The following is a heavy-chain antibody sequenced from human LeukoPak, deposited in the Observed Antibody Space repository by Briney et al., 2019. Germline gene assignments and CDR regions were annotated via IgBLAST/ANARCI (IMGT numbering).Heavy chain of an antibody. Sequence: PSETLSLTCTVSGGSISSYYWSWIRQPPGKGLEWIGYIYYSGSTNYNPSLKSRVTISVDASKNQFSLKLSSVTAADTAVYYCASNLGGSSQTFGYWGQGTLVTVSS. D-gene: IGHD3-16*01. J-gene: IGHJ4*02. CDR1: GGSISSYY. CDR2: IYYSGST. CDR3: ASNLGGSSQTFGY. V-gene: IGHV4-59*01.